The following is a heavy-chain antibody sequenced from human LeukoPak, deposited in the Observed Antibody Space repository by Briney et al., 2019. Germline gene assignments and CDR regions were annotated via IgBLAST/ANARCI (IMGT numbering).Heavy chain of an antibody. D-gene: IGHD3-22*01. CDR2: ITTNGGRT. CDR1: GFTFASYG. J-gene: IGHJ1*01. CDR3: AIMHGYYDGTGYWVQ. Sequence: QPGGSLRLSCAASGFTFASYGRSWVRQAPGKGLEWVAFITTNGGRTSYADSVEGRFTMSRDNPRNTLYMPMNSLRDEETAVYYCAIMHGYYDGTGYWVQWGQGTLVTVSS. V-gene: IGHV3-23*01.